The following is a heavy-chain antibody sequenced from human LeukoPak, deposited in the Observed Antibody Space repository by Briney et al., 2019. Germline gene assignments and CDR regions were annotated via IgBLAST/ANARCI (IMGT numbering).Heavy chain of an antibody. CDR1: GFTVSSNY. CDR2: IYSGGST. D-gene: IGHD6-13*01. V-gene: IGHV3-66*01. CDR3: AREVAAAGTRQTFDY. J-gene: IGHJ4*02. Sequence: SGGSLRLSCAASGFTVSSNYMSWVRQAPGKGLEWVSVIYSGGSTYYADSVKGRFTISRDNSKNTLYLQMNSLRAEDTAVYYCAREVAAAGTRQTFDYWGQGTLVTASS.